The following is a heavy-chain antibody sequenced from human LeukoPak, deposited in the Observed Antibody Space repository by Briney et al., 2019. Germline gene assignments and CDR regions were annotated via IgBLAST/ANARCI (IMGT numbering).Heavy chain of an antibody. CDR3: ARAYRYCSSTSCYSAYYFDY. J-gene: IGHJ4*02. D-gene: IGHD2-2*01. Sequence: SETLSLTCTVSGGSISSYYWSWIRQPAGKGLEWIGRIYTSGSTNYNPSLRSRVTMSVDTSKNQFSLKLSSVTAADTAVYYCARAYRYCSSTSCYSAYYFDYWGQGTLVTVSS. CDR2: IYTSGST. V-gene: IGHV4-4*07. CDR1: GGSISSYY.